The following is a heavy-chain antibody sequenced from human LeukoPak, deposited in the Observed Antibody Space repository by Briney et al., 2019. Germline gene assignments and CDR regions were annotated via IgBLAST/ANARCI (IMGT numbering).Heavy chain of an antibody. CDR1: GGSISSDY. CDR2: IFYSGST. V-gene: IGHV4-59*08. J-gene: IGHJ4*02. D-gene: IGHD3-22*01. CDR3: ARLLYDRSGYYYFDY. Sequence: SETLSLTCTVSGGSISSDYWSWIRQPPGKGLEWIGYIFYSGSTSYNPSLKSRVTISVDTSKNQVSLKLRSVTAADTAVYYCARLLYDRSGYYYFDYWGQGTLVTVSS.